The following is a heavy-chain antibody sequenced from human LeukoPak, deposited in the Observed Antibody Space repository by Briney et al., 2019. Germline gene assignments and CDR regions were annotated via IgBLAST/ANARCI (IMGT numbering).Heavy chain of an antibody. Sequence: GGSLRLSCAASGFTFSSYAMSWVRQAPGKGLEWVSAISGSGGSTYYADSVKGRFTISRDNSKNTLYLQMNSLRAEDTAVYYCARDDYYYDSSGYWYFDLWGRGTLVTVSS. CDR1: GFTFSSYA. CDR3: ARDDYYYDSSGYWYFDL. J-gene: IGHJ2*01. V-gene: IGHV3-23*01. D-gene: IGHD3-22*01. CDR2: ISGSGGST.